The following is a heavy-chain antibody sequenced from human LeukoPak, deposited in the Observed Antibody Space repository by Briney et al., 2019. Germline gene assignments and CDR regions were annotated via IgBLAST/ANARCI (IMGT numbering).Heavy chain of an antibody. V-gene: IGHV3-30*18. D-gene: IGHD3-3*01. J-gene: IGHJ4*02. CDR2: ISYDGSNE. Sequence: PGGSLRLSCTASGFSFSSYGMHWVRQAPGKGLEWITVISYDGSNEYYADSVKGRFTISRDNSKITLYLQMNSLRAEDTAVYYCVKGYYDFDYWGQGTLVTVSS. CDR3: VKGYYDFDY. CDR1: GFSFSSYG.